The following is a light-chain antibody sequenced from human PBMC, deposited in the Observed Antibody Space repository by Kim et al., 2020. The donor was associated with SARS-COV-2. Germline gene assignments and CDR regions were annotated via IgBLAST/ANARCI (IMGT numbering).Light chain of an antibody. CDR3: QQYNDWPLT. J-gene: IGKJ4*01. CDR1: QSVNRN. V-gene: IGKV3-15*01. CDR2: GAS. Sequence: AVSSGERATRSCRASQSVNRNLAWYQQKPGQAPRLLIYGASTRATGIPARFSGSGSGTEFTLISSLQSEDCAVYYCQQYNDWPLTFGGGTKVDIK.